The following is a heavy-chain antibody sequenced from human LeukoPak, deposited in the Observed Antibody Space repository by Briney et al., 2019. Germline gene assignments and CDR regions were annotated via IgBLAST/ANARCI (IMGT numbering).Heavy chain of an antibody. Sequence: GGSLRLSCAASGFTFSDYYMSWIRQAPGKGLEWVSSISSSGRYIYYADSVKGRFTISRDSAQNSLYLQMNSLRAEDTAVYYCARGPKETHFDYWGQGTLVTVSS. CDR2: ISSSGRYI. J-gene: IGHJ4*02. CDR3: ARGPKETHFDY. CDR1: GFTFSDYY. D-gene: IGHD4-23*01. V-gene: IGHV3-11*04.